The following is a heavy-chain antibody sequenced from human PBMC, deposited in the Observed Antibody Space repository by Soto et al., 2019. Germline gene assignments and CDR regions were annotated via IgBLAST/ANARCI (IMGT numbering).Heavy chain of an antibody. Sequence: QVQLQESGPGLVKPSQTLSLTCTVSGGSISSGGYYWSWIRQHPGKGLEWIGYIYYSGSTYYNRSITSRVTISVDTSKNQFSLKLSSVTAADTAVYYCARDSNYLCFDYWGQGTLVTVSS. J-gene: IGHJ4*02. CDR3: ARDSNYLCFDY. D-gene: IGHD4-4*01. CDR1: GGSISSGGYY. CDR2: IYYSGST. V-gene: IGHV4-31*03.